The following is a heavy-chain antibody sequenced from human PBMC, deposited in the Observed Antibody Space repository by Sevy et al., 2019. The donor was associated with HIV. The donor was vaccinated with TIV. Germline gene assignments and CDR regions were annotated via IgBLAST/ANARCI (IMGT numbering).Heavy chain of an antibody. CDR3: AKDRGKYYGSDFDY. D-gene: IGHD3-10*01. V-gene: IGHV3-23*01. Sequence: GGSLRLSCAASGFTFSSYAMSWVRQAPGKGLEWVSAISGSGGSTYYADSVKGRFTISRENTKNTLYLQMNSLRAEDTAVYYCAKDRGKYYGSDFDYWGQGTLVTVSS. J-gene: IGHJ4*02. CDR2: ISGSGGST. CDR1: GFTFSSYA.